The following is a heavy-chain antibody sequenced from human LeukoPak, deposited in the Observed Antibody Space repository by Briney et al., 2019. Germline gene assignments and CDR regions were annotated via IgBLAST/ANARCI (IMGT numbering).Heavy chain of an antibody. CDR1: GFSINGSG. CDR3: ANRPTSAWSDH. CDR2: INSGDST. J-gene: IGHJ5*02. D-gene: IGHD2-2*01. Sequence: GSLRLSCAASGFSINGSGMTWVRQAPGKGLEWISAINSGDSTYYADAVMGRFTVSRDNSKNTIYLQMNSLRVDDTAVYFCANRPTSAWSDHWGQGTLVTVSS. V-gene: IGHV3-23*01.